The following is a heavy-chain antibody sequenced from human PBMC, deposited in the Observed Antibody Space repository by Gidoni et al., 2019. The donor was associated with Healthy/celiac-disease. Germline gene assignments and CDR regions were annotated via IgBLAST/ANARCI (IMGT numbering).Heavy chain of an antibody. Sequence: EVQLVESGGGLVQPGGSLRLSCAASGFTFSRSWMSWVRQAPGKGLEWVANIKQDGSEKYYVDSVKGRFTISRDNAKNSLYLQMNSLRAEDTAVYYCARGPSIAASPLVYYYYYYMDVWGKGTTVTVSS. CDR1: GFTFSRSW. D-gene: IGHD6-6*01. CDR2: IKQDGSEK. V-gene: IGHV3-7*01. CDR3: ARGPSIAASPLVYYYYYYMDV. J-gene: IGHJ6*03.